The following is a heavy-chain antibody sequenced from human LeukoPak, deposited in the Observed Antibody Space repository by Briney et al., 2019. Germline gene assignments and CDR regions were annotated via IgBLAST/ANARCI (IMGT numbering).Heavy chain of an antibody. J-gene: IGHJ4*02. CDR3: ASGGYSYGFDY. V-gene: IGHV4-30-2*01. CDR1: GGSISSGGYS. Sequence: SETLSLTCAVSGGSISSGGYSWSWIRQPPGKGLEWIGYIYHNGDTYYSPSLKSRVTISVDRSKNQLSLKLSSVTAADTAMYYCASGGYSYGFDYWGQGTLVTVSS. D-gene: IGHD5-18*01. CDR2: IYHNGDT.